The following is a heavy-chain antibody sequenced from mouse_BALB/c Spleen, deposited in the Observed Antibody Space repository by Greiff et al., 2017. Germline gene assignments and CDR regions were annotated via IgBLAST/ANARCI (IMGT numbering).Heavy chain of an antibody. CDR1: GFTFSSFG. J-gene: IGHJ4*01. D-gene: IGHD1-1*01. Sequence: EVKLVESGGGLVQPGGSRKLSCAASGFTFSSFGMHWVRQAPEKGLEWVAYISSGSSTIYYADTVKGRFTISRDNPKNTLFLQMTSLRSEDTAMYYCARYPVVARAMDYWGQGTSVTVSS. V-gene: IGHV5-17*02. CDR3: ARYPVVARAMDY. CDR2: ISSGSSTI.